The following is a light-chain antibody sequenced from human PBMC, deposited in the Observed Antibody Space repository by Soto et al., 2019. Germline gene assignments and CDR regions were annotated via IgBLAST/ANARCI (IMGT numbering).Light chain of an antibody. CDR1: QNIRSR. J-gene: IGKJ1*01. V-gene: IGKV1-5*01. CDR2: DAS. CDR3: QQTYSSPRT. Sequence: DFQMTQSPSTLSASVGDIFTITLRAIQNIRSRLAWFQQKPGKAPKLLIYDASSLESGVPQRFSGSGSGTEFTLTISNLQPEDFAVYYCQQTYSSPRTFGQGTKVDI.